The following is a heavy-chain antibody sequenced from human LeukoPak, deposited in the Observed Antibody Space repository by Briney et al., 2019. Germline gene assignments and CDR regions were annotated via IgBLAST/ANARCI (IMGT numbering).Heavy chain of an antibody. D-gene: IGHD6-13*01. Sequence: GSLRLSCAGSGFTFSSHWISWVRPAPGKGLEWVANINQDGSEKYYVDSVKGRFIISRDNAKNSLHLQMNSLRAEDTALYYCARARSGYAFDYWGQGALVTVSS. CDR1: GFTFSSHW. J-gene: IGHJ4*02. CDR3: ARARSGYAFDY. CDR2: INQDGSEK. V-gene: IGHV3-7*03.